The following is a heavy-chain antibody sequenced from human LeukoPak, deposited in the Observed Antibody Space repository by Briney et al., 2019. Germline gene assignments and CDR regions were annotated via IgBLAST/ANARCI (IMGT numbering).Heavy chain of an antibody. CDR3: ARETHYYDSSGYRHWYFDL. CDR1: GGTFSSYV. J-gene: IGHJ2*01. V-gene: IGHV1-69*13. Sequence: SVKVSCKASGGTFSSYVISWVRQAPGQGLEWMGGIIPMFGTANYAQRFQGRVTITADESTSTAYMELSSLRSDDTAVYYCARETHYYDSSGYRHWYFDLWGRGTLVTVSS. CDR2: IIPMFGTA. D-gene: IGHD3-22*01.